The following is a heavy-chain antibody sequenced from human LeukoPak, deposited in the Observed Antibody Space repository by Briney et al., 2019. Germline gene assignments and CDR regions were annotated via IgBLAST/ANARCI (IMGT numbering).Heavy chain of an antibody. J-gene: IGHJ4*02. CDR2: IYYSGST. D-gene: IGHD3-16*01. Sequence: SETLSLTCTVSGGSISSGGYYWSWIRQHPGKGLEWIGYIYYSGSTYYNPSLKSRVTISVDTSKNQFSLKLSSVTAADTAVYYCARGYDYVWGSWAFDYWGQGTLVTVSS. CDR1: GGSISSGGYY. CDR3: ARGYDYVWGSWAFDY. V-gene: IGHV4-31*03.